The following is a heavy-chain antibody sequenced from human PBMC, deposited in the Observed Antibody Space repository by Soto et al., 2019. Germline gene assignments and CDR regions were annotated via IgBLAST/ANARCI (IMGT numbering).Heavy chain of an antibody. V-gene: IGHV1-3*01. J-gene: IGHJ4*02. Sequence: KFQGRVTITRDTSASTAYMELSSLRSEDTAVYYCARGLGLYYFDYWGQGTLGTVSS. CDR3: ARGLGLYYFDY. D-gene: IGHD1-26*01.